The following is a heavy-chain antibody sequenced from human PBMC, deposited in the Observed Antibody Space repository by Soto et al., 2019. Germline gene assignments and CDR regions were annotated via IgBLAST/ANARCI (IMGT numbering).Heavy chain of an antibody. D-gene: IGHD1-26*01. CDR3: AKASSGAYYYYYMDV. V-gene: IGHV3-23*01. CDR2: ISGSGGST. J-gene: IGHJ6*03. Sequence: EVQLLESGGGLVQPGGSLRLSCAASGFTFRRYAMSWVRQAPGTGLEWVSAISGSGGSTYYADSVKGRFTISRDNSKNTMYMQMSSLRAEDTAVYYCAKASSGAYYYYYMDVWGKGTKVTVSS. CDR1: GFTFRRYA.